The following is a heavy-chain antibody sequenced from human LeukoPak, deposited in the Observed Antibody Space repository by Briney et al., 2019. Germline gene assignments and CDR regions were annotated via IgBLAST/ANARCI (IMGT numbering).Heavy chain of an antibody. Sequence: PSETLSLTCTVSGGSISSSSYYWGWIRQPPGKGLEWIGSISYSGSTYYNPSLKSRVTISVDTSRNQFSLKLTSVTAADTAVYYCAKVSDRDSSGYYWGFEYWGQGTLVTVSS. CDR1: GGSISSSSYY. V-gene: IGHV4-39*07. CDR3: AKVSDRDSSGYYWGFEY. J-gene: IGHJ4*02. D-gene: IGHD3-22*01. CDR2: ISYSGST.